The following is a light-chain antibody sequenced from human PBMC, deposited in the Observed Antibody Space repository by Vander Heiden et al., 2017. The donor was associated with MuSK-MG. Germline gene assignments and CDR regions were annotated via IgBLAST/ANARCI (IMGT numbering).Light chain of an antibody. V-gene: IGLV2-23*01. CDR1: SSDVGTYNL. J-gene: IGLJ2*01. CDR3: CSYAGSSTLV. Sequence: QSALTQPASVSGSPGQSITISCTGTSSDVGTYNLVSWYQHHPGKAPKLMIYEGSERPSGVSDRFSVSKSGNTASLTISGLQAEDEADYYCCSYAGSSTLVFGGGTYLTVL. CDR2: EGS.